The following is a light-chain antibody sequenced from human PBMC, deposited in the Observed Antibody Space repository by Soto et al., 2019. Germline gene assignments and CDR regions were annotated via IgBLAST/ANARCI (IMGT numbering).Light chain of an antibody. CDR2: KVS. CDR3: MQGTHWPIT. CDR1: QSLVHSDGLAY. V-gene: IGKV2-30*02. J-gene: IGKJ5*01. Sequence: DIVMTQTPLSLSVTPGQPASTSCRANQSLVHSDGLAYFSWFQQRPGRSPRRLIYKVSKRDSGVPARFSGSGSGTDFALKISRVEAEDVGVYYCMQGTHWPITFGQRTRLEIK.